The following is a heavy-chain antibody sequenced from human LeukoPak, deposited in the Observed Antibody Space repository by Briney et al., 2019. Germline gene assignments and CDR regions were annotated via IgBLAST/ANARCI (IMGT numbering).Heavy chain of an antibody. V-gene: IGHV4-38-2*02. D-gene: IGHD1-26*01. CDR2: IYHSSSI. CDR3: ARRRGSYSGLFNNYYYMDV. CDR1: GYSISSAYY. J-gene: IGHJ6*03. Sequence: PSETLSLTCTVSGYSISSAYYWGWIRQPPGKGLGWFEIIYHSSSISYNPSLKSRVTITVDTAKNQFSLHLSSVTAEDTAVYYCARRRGSYSGLFNNYYYMDVWGKGTTVTISS.